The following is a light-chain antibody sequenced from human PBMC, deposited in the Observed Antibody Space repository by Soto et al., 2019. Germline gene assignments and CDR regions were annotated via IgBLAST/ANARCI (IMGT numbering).Light chain of an antibody. CDR3: VSWDDSLSGLV. CDR1: SNDIGGYNY. V-gene: IGLV2-14*01. Sequence: QSALTQPASVSGSPGQSITIPCTGSSNDIGGYNYVSWYQQHPGRAPKLVIYKVSDRPSGVSTRFSASKSGNTASLTISGLQAEDEADYYCVSWDDSLSGLVFGTGTKLTVL. CDR2: KVS. J-gene: IGLJ1*01.